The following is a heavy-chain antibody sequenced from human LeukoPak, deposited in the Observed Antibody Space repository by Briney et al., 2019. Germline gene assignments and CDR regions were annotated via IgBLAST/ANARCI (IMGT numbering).Heavy chain of an antibody. CDR1: GGSISSGYY. V-gene: IGHV4-38-2*02. D-gene: IGHD6-19*01. J-gene: IGHJ4*02. CDR3: ARSRVAGTDY. Sequence: SETPSLTCTVSGGSISSGYYWGWIRQPPGKGLEWIGNIYHSGSTYYNPSLKSRVTISIDTSKNQFSLKLTSVTAADTAVYYCARSRVAGTDYWGQGTLVTVSS. CDR2: IYHSGST.